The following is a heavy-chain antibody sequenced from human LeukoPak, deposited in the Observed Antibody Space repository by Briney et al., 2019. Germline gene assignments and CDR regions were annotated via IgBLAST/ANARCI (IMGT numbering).Heavy chain of an antibody. CDR3: ARDVPAVAGTFGYYYYYGMDV. CDR1: GFTFSSYE. Sequence: PGGSLRLSCAASGFTFSSYEMNWVRQAPGKGLEWVSYLSSSGSTIYYADSVKGRFTISRDNAKNSLYLQMNSLRAEDTAVYYCARDVPAVAGTFGYYYYYGMDVWGQGTTVTVSS. J-gene: IGHJ6*02. V-gene: IGHV3-48*03. D-gene: IGHD6-19*01. CDR2: LSSSGSTI.